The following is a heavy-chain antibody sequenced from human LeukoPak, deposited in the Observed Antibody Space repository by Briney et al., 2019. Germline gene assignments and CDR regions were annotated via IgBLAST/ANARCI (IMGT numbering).Heavy chain of an antibody. D-gene: IGHD1-26*01. CDR1: VCTFISYP. Sequence: SVKVSFKASVCTFISYPFSWVRQARGQGLEWVGGIIPIFGTANYAQKLQGRVTIPTDESTSTAYMELSSLRSEDTAVYYCARAPRGSGSYVAFDYWGQGTLVTVSS. CDR3: ARAPRGSGSYVAFDY. J-gene: IGHJ4*02. CDR2: IIPIFGTA. V-gene: IGHV1-69*05.